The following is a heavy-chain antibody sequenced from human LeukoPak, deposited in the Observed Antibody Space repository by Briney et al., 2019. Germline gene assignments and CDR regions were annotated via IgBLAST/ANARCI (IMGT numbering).Heavy chain of an antibody. CDR3: ARRMVRGVMDYFDY. V-gene: IGHV5-51*01. CDR2: IYPGDSDT. CDR1: GYSFTTYW. D-gene: IGHD3-10*01. J-gene: IGHJ4*02. Sequence: GESLKISCKGSGYSFTTYWIGWVRQMPGEGLEWMGIIYPGDSDTRYSPSFQGQVTISADKSINTAYLQWSSLKASDTAMYYCARRMVRGVMDYFDYWGQGTLVTVSS.